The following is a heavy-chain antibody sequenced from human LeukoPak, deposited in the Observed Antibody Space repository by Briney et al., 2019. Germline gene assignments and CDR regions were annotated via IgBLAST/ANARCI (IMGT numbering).Heavy chain of an antibody. D-gene: IGHD2-15*01. V-gene: IGHV3-23*01. CDR2: ISGGGGTT. J-gene: IGHJ4*02. CDR3: AKLNGGSCSSVYDY. CDR1: GFTFGSYA. Sequence: PGGSLRLSCAASGFTFGSYAMSWVSQAPGKGLEWVSVISGGGGTTYYADSVKGRFTISRDNSKNTLYLQMNSLRAEDTAIYYCAKLNGGSCSSVYDYWGQGTLVTVSS.